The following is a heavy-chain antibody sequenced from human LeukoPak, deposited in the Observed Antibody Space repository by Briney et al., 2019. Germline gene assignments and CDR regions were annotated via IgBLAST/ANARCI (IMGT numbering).Heavy chain of an antibody. V-gene: IGHV4-39*07. J-gene: IGHJ3*02. CDR3: ARDRGDYGDFDAFDI. CDR2: IFYSGST. Sequence: SETLSLTCTVSGGSISRSTYYWAWIRQPPGKELEWVGNIFYSGSTYYNPSLKSRVTISVDTSKNQFSLKLTSVTAVDTAVYYCARDRGDYGDFDAFDIWGQGTMVTVSS. CDR1: GGSISRSTYY. D-gene: IGHD4-17*01.